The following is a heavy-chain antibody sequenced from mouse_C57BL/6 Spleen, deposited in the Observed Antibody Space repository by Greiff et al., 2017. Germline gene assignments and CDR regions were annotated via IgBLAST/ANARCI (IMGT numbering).Heavy chain of an antibody. J-gene: IGHJ2*01. CDR3: ARKGITTVVATQGHYFDY. CDR2: IYPGSGNT. D-gene: IGHD1-1*01. V-gene: IGHV1-84*01. CDR1: GYTFTDYY. Sequence: LVEPGASVKISCKASGYTFTDYYINWVKQRPGQGLEWIGWIYPGSGNTKYNEKFKGKATLTVDTSSSTAYMQLSSLTSEDSAVYFCARKGITTVVATQGHYFDYWGQGTTLTVSS.